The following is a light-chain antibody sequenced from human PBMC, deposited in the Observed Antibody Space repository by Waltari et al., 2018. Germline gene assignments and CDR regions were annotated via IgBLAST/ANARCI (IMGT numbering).Light chain of an antibody. Sequence: EIVLTQSPGTLSLSPGEGATLSCRASQSFSSSYLGWYQQKPGQPPRLLIYGASTRATNTPDRFSDSGYGTDFTLTISRLEPEDFAVYYCQHYGSPPWPFGQGTKVEIK. J-gene: IGKJ1*01. V-gene: IGKV3-20*01. CDR1: QSFSSSY. CDR2: GAS. CDR3: QHYGSPPWP.